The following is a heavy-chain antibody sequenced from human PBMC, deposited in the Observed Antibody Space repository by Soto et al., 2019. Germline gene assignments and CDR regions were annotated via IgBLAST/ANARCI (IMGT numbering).Heavy chain of an antibody. CDR1: GGTFSSYT. Sequence: QVQLVQSGAEVKKPGSSVKVSCKASGGTFSSYTISWVRQAPGQGLEWMGRIIPILGIANYAQKFQGRVTXTADKSTSTAYMELSSLRAEDTAVYYCARDKEYDYWGQGTLVTVSS. CDR3: ARDKEYDY. D-gene: IGHD2-2*01. CDR2: IIPILGIA. J-gene: IGHJ4*02. V-gene: IGHV1-69*08.